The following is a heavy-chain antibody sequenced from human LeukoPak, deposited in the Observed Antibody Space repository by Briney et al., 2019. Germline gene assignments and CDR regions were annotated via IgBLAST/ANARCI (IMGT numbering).Heavy chain of an antibody. J-gene: IGHJ4*02. V-gene: IGHV3-23*01. CDR3: AKDLPDSWAVDY. CDR1: GFTFSNYG. D-gene: IGHD2-21*01. CDR2: VSVYGDT. Sequence: PGGSLRLSCAASGFTFSNYGMSWVRQAPGKGLEWVSHVSVYGDTNFADSVKGRFTISRDNSKNTLYLQMNSLRAEDTTVYYCAKDLPDSWAVDYWGPGTLVTVSS.